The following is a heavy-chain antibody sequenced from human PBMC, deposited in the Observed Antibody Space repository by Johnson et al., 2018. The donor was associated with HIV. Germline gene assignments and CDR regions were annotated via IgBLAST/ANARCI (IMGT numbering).Heavy chain of an antibody. J-gene: IGHJ3*02. CDR3: ARDDILTGYYDAFDI. D-gene: IGHD3-9*01. Sequence: VQLVESGGGLVQPGGSLRLSCAASGFTVSSNYITWVRQAPGKGLEWVSVIYSGGSTYYADSVRGRFTISRDNAKNTLYLQMNSLRAEDTAVYYCARDDILTGYYDAFDIWGQGTMVTVSS. CDR2: IYSGGST. CDR1: GFTVSSNY. V-gene: IGHV3-66*01.